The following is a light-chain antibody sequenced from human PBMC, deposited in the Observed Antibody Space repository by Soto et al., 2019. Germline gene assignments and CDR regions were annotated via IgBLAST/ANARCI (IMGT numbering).Light chain of an antibody. Sequence: DVQMTQSPSSLSASVGDRVTITCRASRDISSSLAWYQQKPGKVPKLLIYAASTLHAGVQSRFSGSGSGTFFTLTINSLQLEDVATYYCQKYNSAPNTFGRGTRLEIK. V-gene: IGKV1-27*01. CDR3: QKYNSAPNT. CDR2: AAS. J-gene: IGKJ2*01. CDR1: RDISSS.